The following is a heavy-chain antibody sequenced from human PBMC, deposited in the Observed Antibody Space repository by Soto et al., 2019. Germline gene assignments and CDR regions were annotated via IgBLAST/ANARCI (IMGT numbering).Heavy chain of an antibody. J-gene: IGHJ6*02. CDR3: ARDGIGYCSSTSCSYYYYYGMDV. CDR2: ISAYNGNT. D-gene: IGHD2-2*01. Sequence: GASVKVSCKASGYTFTSYGISWVRQAPGQGLEWMGWISAYNGNTNYAQKLQGRVTMTTDTSTSTAYMELRSLRSDDTAVYYCARDGIGYCSSTSCSYYYYYGMDVWGQGTTVTVSS. V-gene: IGHV1-18*01. CDR1: GYTFTSYG.